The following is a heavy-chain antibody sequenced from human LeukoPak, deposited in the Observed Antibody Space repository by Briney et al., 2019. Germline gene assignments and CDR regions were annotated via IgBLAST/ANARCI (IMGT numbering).Heavy chain of an antibody. Sequence: PSETLSLTCTVSGGSISDYYWGWVRQPPGKGLEWIGYIYHSGTTKYNPSPMSRVTISVDTSKNQFSLRLGTVTAADTAVYYCSRGGHYWGQGTLVTVSS. J-gene: IGHJ4*02. CDR2: IYHSGTT. V-gene: IGHV4-59*01. CDR1: GGSISDYY. CDR3: SRGGHY.